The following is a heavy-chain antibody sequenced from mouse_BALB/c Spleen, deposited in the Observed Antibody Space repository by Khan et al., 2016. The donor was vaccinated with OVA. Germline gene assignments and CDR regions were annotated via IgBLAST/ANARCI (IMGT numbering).Heavy chain of an antibody. Sequence: EVKLLESGGGLVQPGGSLKLSCAASGFDFSRYWMSWVRQAPGKGLEWIGEINPDSSTINYTPSLKDKFIISRDNAKNTLYLQMSKVRSEDTALYFCARPYRYDGRAWFAYWGQGTLVTVSA. D-gene: IGHD2-14*01. CDR3: ARPYRYDGRAWFAY. CDR1: GFDFSRYW. J-gene: IGHJ3*01. CDR2: INPDSSTI. V-gene: IGHV4-1*02.